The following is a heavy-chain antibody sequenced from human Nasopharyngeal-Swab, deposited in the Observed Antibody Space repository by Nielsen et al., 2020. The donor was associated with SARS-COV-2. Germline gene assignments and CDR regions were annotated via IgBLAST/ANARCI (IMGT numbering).Heavy chain of an antibody. CDR1: GFTFRDYG. V-gene: IGHV3-33*01. Sequence: GGSLRLSCAASGFTFRDYGMHWVRQAPGKGLEWVAVIWHDGTPKYHADSVKGRFTISRDNSENTASLQMNSLKTEDTAVYYCTRGGIVGPPELGMDVWGQGTTVTVSS. CDR2: IWHDGTPK. D-gene: IGHD1-26*01. CDR3: TRGGIVGPPELGMDV. J-gene: IGHJ6*02.